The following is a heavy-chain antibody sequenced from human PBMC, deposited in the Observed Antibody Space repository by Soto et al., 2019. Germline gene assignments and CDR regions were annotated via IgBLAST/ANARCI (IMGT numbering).Heavy chain of an antibody. CDR2: IDPSYGGT. J-gene: IGHJ4*02. D-gene: IGHD2-2*01. CDR3: ARCSKSCYNGFEY. Sequence: ASVKGSWKGVGYRFTGYAISWVRQAPGEGLEWVGWIDPSYGGTNYAQNLQGRVTMTTDTSTNTVFMELRSLRSDDTALYYCARCSKSCYNGFEYWGQGTLVP. CDR1: GYRFTGYA. V-gene: IGHV1-18*01.